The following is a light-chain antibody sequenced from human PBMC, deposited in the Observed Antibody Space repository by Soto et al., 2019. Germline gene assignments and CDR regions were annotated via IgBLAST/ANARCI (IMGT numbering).Light chain of an antibody. V-gene: IGLV1-40*01. CDR1: SSDIGAGYD. J-gene: IGLJ3*02. CDR2: SNI. CDR3: QSYESSLGGSKGV. Sequence: QSVLTQPPSMSGAPGQRVTISCPGSSSDIGAGYDVHWYQQFPGTAPKLLIYSNINRPSGVPDRFSGSKSGTSASLAITGLQAEDEADYYGQSYESSLGGSKGVCGGGTKVTVL.